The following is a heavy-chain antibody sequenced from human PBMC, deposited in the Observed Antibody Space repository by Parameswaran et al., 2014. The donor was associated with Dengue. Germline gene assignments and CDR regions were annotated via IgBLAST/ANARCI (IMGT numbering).Heavy chain of an antibody. Sequence: VRQMPGKGLEWVSSISSSSSYIYYADSVKGRFTISRDNAKNSLYLQMNSLRAEDTAVYYCARDYGDYGNFYFDYWGQGTLVTVSS. CDR3: ARDYGDYGNFYFDY. CDR2: ISSSSSYI. D-gene: IGHD4-17*01. J-gene: IGHJ4*02. V-gene: IGHV3-21*01.